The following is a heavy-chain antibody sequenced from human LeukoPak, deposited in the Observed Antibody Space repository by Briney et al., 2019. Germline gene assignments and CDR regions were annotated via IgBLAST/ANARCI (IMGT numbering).Heavy chain of an antibody. V-gene: IGHV4-34*01. CDR3: TRDLMDYDVSTGLHHYYMDV. J-gene: IGHJ6*02. D-gene: IGHD3/OR15-3a*01. CDR1: GGSFSDYY. Sequence: SETLSLTCAVYGGSFSDYYWTWIRQPPGKGLEWIGEINHSGSPNNNPSLKSRVSISFDTSKNQFSLKLTSVTAADTAVYYCTRDLMDYDVSTGLHHYYMDVWGQGTTVTVSS. CDR2: INHSGSP.